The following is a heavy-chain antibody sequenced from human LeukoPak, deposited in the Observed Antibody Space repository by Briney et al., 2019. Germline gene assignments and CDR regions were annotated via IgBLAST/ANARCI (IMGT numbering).Heavy chain of an antibody. CDR1: GFTFSTYW. D-gene: IGHD3-16*01. V-gene: IGHV3-7*04. CDR2: IKQDGSEK. CDR3: ARDNGGRFGDFDL. J-gene: IGHJ2*01. Sequence: GGSLRLSCAASGFTFSTYWMSWVRQAPGKGLEWVANIKQDGSEKYYVDSVKGRFTISRDNAKNSLYLQMNSLRAEDTAVYYCARDNGGRFGDFDLWGRGTLVAVSS.